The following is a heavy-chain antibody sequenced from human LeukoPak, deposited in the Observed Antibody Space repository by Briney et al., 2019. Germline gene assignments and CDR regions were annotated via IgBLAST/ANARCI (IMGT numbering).Heavy chain of an antibody. CDR1: GFTFSSYA. CDR2: ISGSGGST. D-gene: IGHD3-9*01. V-gene: IGHV3-23*01. CDR3: AKPAGYYDILTGYLPFDY. J-gene: IGHJ4*02. Sequence: GGPLRLSCAASGFTFSSYAMSWVRQAPGKGLEWVSAISGSGGSTYYADSVKGRFTISRDNSKNTLYLQMNSLRAEDTAVYYCAKPAGYYDILTGYLPFDYWGQGTLVTVSS.